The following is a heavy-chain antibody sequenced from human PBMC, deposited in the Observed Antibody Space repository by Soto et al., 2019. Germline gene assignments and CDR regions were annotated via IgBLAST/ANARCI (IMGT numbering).Heavy chain of an antibody. Sequence: ASVKVSCKASGYSFTIYGINWVRQAPGQGLEWMGWISPDNGNTNYAQKLQGRVTMTTDTSTSTAYMELRSLRSDDTAVYYCARALGYSGYAGMDVWGQGTTVTVSS. V-gene: IGHV1-18*01. J-gene: IGHJ6*02. CDR3: ARALGYSGYAGMDV. CDR2: ISPDNGNT. D-gene: IGHD5-12*01. CDR1: GYSFTIYG.